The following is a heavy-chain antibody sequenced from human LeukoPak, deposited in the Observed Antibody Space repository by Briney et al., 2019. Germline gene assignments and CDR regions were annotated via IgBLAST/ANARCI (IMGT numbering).Heavy chain of an antibody. V-gene: IGHV4-59*01. D-gene: IGHD3-3*01. CDR3: ARVRFLEWLSSSYYYGMDV. CDR1: GGSISSYY. CDR2: IYYSGST. J-gene: IGHJ6*02. Sequence: PSETLSLTCTVSGGSISSYYWSWIRQPPGKGLEWFGYIYYSGSTNYNPSLKSRVTISVDTSKNQFSLELSSVTAADTAVYYCARVRFLEWLSSSYYYGMDVWGQGTTVTVSS.